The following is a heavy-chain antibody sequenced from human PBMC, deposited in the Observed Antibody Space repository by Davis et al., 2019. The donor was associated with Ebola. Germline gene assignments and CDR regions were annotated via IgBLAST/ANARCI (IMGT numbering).Heavy chain of an antibody. Sequence: GGSLRLSCAASGFTFSSYAMHWVRQAPGKGLEWVAVISYDGSNKYYADSVKGRFTISRDNSKNTLYLQMNSLRAEDTAVYYCAREREEISGYDLNYWGQGTLVTVSS. D-gene: IGHD5-12*01. V-gene: IGHV3-30-3*01. CDR1: GFTFSSYA. J-gene: IGHJ4*02. CDR2: ISYDGSNK. CDR3: AREREEISGYDLNY.